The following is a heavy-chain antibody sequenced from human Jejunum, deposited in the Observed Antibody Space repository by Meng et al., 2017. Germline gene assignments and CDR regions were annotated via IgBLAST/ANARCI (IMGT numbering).Heavy chain of an antibody. CDR3: AREPIGYCSRPTCPGGSDI. CDR2: INPNSGDT. Sequence: ASVKVSCKASGYTFKAYYMNWVRQAPGQGREWVGRINPNSGDTIFAERFQGRVTMTTDTSISTAYMELNRLTSDDTAMFYCAREPIGYCSRPTCPGGSDIWGQETMVTVSS. J-gene: IGHJ3*02. CDR1: GYTFKAYY. V-gene: IGHV1-2*06. D-gene: IGHD2-2*01.